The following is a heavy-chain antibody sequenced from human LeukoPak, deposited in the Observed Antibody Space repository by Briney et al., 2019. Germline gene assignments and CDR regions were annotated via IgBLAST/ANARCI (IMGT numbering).Heavy chain of an antibody. CDR2: ISSNGGST. D-gene: IGHD3-22*01. J-gene: IGHJ4*02. CDR1: GFTVSSYA. CDR3: ARGDSSGYFSSSLDY. Sequence: PGGSLRLSCAASGFTVSSYAMHWVRQAPGKALEYVSAISSNGGSTYYANSVKGRFTISRDNSKNTLYLQMGSLRAEDMAVYYCARGDSSGYFSSSLDYWGQGTLVTVSS. V-gene: IGHV3-64*01.